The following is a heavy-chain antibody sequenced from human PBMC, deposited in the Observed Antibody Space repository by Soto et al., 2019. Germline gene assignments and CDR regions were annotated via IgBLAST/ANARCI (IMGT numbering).Heavy chain of an antibody. Sequence: PGASLKISCKGSGYSFTSYWIGWVRQMPGKGLEWMGIIYPGDSDTRYSPSFQGQVTISADKSISTAYLQWSSLKASDTAMYYCARQVGYCSSTTCYHDYYGMDVWGQGTTVTVSS. V-gene: IGHV5-51*01. CDR3: ARQVGYCSSTTCYHDYYGMDV. J-gene: IGHJ6*02. CDR1: GYSFTSYW. D-gene: IGHD2-2*01. CDR2: IYPGDSDT.